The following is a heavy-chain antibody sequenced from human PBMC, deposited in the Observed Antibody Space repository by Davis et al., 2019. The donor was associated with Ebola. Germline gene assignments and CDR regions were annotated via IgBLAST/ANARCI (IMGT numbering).Heavy chain of an antibody. Sequence: ASVKVSCKASGYTFTSYYMHWVRQAPGQGLEWMGIINPSGGSTSYAQKFQGRVTMTRDTSTSTVYMELSRLRSDDTAVYYCARALQYSSSWYRYYYYGMDVWGQGTTVTVSS. J-gene: IGHJ6*02. V-gene: IGHV1-46*01. CDR1: GYTFTSYY. D-gene: IGHD6-13*01. CDR3: ARALQYSSSWYRYYYYGMDV. CDR2: INPSGGST.